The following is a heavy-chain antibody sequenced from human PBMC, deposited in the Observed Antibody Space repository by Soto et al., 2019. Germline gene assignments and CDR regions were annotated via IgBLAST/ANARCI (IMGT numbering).Heavy chain of an antibody. CDR1: GESISSSSHY. CDR2: IYYDGNT. V-gene: IGHV4-39*07. Sequence: ETLSLTCTVSGESISSSSHYWGWIRQPPGKGLECIGNIYYDGNTYYNPSLKSRVTISVDASKSQFYLKLRSVTAADTAVYYCARGMAEEQIFYYFDYWGQGALVTVSS. J-gene: IGHJ4*02. D-gene: IGHD3-9*01. CDR3: ARGMAEEQIFYYFDY.